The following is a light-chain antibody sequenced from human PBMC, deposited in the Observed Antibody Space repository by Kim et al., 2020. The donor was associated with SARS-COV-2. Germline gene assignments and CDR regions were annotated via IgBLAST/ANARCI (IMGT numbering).Light chain of an antibody. V-gene: IGLV1-44*01. CDR3: ATWDDSLHGVV. J-gene: IGLJ2*01. Sequence: GQHVAIACSRSSTKIVINVVIWYQQRPGTAPKLLMFDNNQRPSGVPDRFSGSKSGTSASLAISGLQSEDEADYYCATWDDSLHGVVFGGGTQLTVL. CDR2: DNN. CDR1: STKIVINV.